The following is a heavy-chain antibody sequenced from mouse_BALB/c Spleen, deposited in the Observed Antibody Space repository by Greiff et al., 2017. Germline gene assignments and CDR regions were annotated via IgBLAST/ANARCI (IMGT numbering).Heavy chain of an antibody. V-gene: IGHV1-9*01. CDR3: GRGSGSSYGWFAY. CDR2: ILPGSGST. J-gene: IGHJ3*01. CDR1: GYTFSSYW. Sequence: VQLQQSGAELMKPGASVKISCKATGYTFSSYWIEWVKQRPGHGLEWIGEILPGSGSTNYNEKFKGKATFTADTSSNTAYMQLSSLTSEDSAVYYCGRGSGSSYGWFAYWGQGTLVTVSA. D-gene: IGHD1-1*01.